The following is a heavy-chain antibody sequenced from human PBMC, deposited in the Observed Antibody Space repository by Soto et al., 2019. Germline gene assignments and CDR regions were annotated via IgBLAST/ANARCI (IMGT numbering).Heavy chain of an antibody. D-gene: IGHD2-8*01. Sequence: KPSETLSLTCTVSGGSVSSSSFLWGWIRQSPGKELEWIGSIYYSGTTYYNPSLKSRVTISVDTSKNQFSLRLSSATAADTAVYYCARVNGGPYYSDNWGQGTLVTVSS. CDR2: IYYSGTT. CDR3: ARVNGGPYYSDN. CDR1: GGSVSSSSFL. J-gene: IGHJ4*02. V-gene: IGHV4-39*07.